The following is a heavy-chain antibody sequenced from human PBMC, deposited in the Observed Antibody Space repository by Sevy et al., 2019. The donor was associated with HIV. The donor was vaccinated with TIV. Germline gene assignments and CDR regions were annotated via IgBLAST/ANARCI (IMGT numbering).Heavy chain of an antibody. CDR3: ASGIAAAGTMGWFDP. CDR1: GFTFSSYA. Sequence: GGSLRLSCAASGFTFSSYAMSWVRQAPGKGLEWVSAISGSGGSTYYADSVKGRFTISRDNSKNTLYLQMNSLRAEDTAVYHCASGIAAAGTMGWFDPWGQGTLVTVSS. D-gene: IGHD6-13*01. J-gene: IGHJ5*02. CDR2: ISGSGGST. V-gene: IGHV3-23*01.